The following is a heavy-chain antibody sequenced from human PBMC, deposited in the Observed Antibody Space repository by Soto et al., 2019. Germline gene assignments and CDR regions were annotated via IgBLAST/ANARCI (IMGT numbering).Heavy chain of an antibody. CDR2: ISAHNGNT. Sequence: QVHLVQSGAEVKRPGASVKVSCKGSGYTFTTYGITWVRQAPGQGLEWVGWISAHNGNTNYAQKLQGRVTVTRDTSTSTAYMERRSLRSDDTAVYYCSRWRYGDYWGQGALVTVSS. CDR3: SRWRYGDY. V-gene: IGHV1-18*01. J-gene: IGHJ4*02. D-gene: IGHD1-1*01. CDR1: GYTFTTYG.